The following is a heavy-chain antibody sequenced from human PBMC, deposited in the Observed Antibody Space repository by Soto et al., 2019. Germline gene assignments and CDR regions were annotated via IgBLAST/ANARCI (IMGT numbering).Heavy chain of an antibody. Sequence: GESLKISCRTSGYRFTAYWISWVRQMPCKGLEWMGIIFPSDSDTRYSPSFQGQVTIFADRSTSTVFLQWASLKASDTAVYFCARKDKSGYFNWFDPWGQGTLVTVSS. CDR3: ARKDKSGYFNWFDP. V-gene: IGHV5-51*01. J-gene: IGHJ5*02. CDR2: IFPSDSDT. D-gene: IGHD3-22*01. CDR1: GYRFTAYW.